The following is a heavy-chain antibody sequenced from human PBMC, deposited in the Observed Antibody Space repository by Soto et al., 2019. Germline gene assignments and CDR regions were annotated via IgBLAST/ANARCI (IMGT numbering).Heavy chain of an antibody. CDR3: ARSDSSSRLGYYYGMDV. V-gene: IGHV4-4*02. D-gene: IGHD6-6*01. J-gene: IGHJ6*02. CDR2: IYHSGST. Sequence: KASETLSLTCAVSGGSISSSNWWSWVRQPPGKGLEWIGEIYHSGSTNYNPSLKSRVTISVDKSKNQFSLKLSSVTAADTAVYYCARSDSSSRLGYYYGMDVWGQGTTVTVSS. CDR1: GGSISSSNW.